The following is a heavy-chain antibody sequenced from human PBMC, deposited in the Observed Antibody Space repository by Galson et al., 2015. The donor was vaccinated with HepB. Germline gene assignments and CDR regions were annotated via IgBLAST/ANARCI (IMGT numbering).Heavy chain of an antibody. J-gene: IGHJ4*02. CDR1: GFTFSNAW. CDR3: TTEGGGSGSYYTIVNFDY. CDR2: IKSKTDGGTT. Sequence: SLRLSCAASGFTFSNAWMSWVRQAPGKGLEWVGRIKSKTDGGTTDYAAPVKGRFTISRDDSKNTLYLQMNSLKTEDTAVYYCTTEGGGSGSYYTIVNFDYWGQGTLVTVSS. D-gene: IGHD3-10*01. V-gene: IGHV3-15*01.